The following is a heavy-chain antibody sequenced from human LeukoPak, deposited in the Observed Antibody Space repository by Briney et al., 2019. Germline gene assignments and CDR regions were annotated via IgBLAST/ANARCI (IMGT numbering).Heavy chain of an antibody. CDR2: IHYTGST. CDR3: ARGGYYGSGNDFRFDP. V-gene: IGHV4-59*01. J-gene: IGHJ5*02. CDR1: GGSISSYY. Sequence: SETLSLTCTVSGGSISSYYWSWIRQSPGKGLECIGYIHYTGSTNYNPSLKSRVTISVDTSKNQFSLKLNSVTAADTAVYYCARGGYYGSGNDFRFDPWGQGTLVNVSS. D-gene: IGHD3-10*01.